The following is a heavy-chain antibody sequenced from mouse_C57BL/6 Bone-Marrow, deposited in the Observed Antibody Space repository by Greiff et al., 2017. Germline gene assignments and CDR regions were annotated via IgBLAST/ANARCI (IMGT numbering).Heavy chain of an antibody. V-gene: IGHV5-4*01. CDR1: GFTFSSYA. CDR3: ARDPDYSNYEWYFDV. Sequence: EVKLVESGGGLVKPGGSLKLSCAASGFTFSSYAMSWVRQTPEKRLEWVATISDGGSYTYYPDNVKGRFTISRDNAKNNLYLQMSHLKSEDTAMYYCARDPDYSNYEWYFDVWGTGTTVTVSS. CDR2: ISDGGSYT. J-gene: IGHJ1*03. D-gene: IGHD2-5*01.